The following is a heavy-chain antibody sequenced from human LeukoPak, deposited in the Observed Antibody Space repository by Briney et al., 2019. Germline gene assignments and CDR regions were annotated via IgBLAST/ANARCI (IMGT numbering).Heavy chain of an antibody. CDR3: ATYRQVLLPFES. V-gene: IGHV3-30*04. CDR1: GFTFSSYA. Sequence: GGSLRLSCAASGFTFSSYAMHWVRQAPGKGLEWVAVISYDGSNKYYADSVKGRFTISRDNSKNTRYLQMNSLRAEDTAIYYCATYRQVLLPFESWGQGTLVPVSS. D-gene: IGHD2-8*02. J-gene: IGHJ4*02. CDR2: ISYDGSNK.